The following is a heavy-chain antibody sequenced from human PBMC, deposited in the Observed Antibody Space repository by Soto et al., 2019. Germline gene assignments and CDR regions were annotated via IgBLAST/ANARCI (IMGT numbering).Heavy chain of an antibody. CDR1: GFTFSSYA. CDR3: AKGGESSIAAQPLLFDSYYMEV. V-gene: IGHV3-23*01. CDR2: ISGSGGST. Sequence: GGSLRLSCAASGFTFSSYAMSWVRQAPGKGLEWVSAISGSGGSTYYADSVKGRFTISRDNSKNTLYLQMNSLRAEDTTVYYCAKGGESSIAAQPLLFDSYYMEVWGKGTTVTVSS. J-gene: IGHJ6*03. D-gene: IGHD6-6*01.